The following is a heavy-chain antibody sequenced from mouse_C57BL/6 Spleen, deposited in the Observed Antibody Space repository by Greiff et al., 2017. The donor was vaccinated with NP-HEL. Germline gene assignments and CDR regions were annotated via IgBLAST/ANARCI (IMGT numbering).Heavy chain of an antibody. CDR2: INPGSGGT. CDR3: ASSYDGYYAVY. D-gene: IGHD2-3*01. J-gene: IGHJ4*01. V-gene: IGHV1-54*01. CDR1: GYAFTNYL. Sequence: VQLQQSGAELVRPGTSVKVSCKASGYAFTNYLIEWVKQRPGQGLEWIGVINPGSGGTNYNEKFKGKATLTADKSSSTAYMQLSSLTSEDSAVYFCASSYDGYYAVYWGQGTSVTVSS.